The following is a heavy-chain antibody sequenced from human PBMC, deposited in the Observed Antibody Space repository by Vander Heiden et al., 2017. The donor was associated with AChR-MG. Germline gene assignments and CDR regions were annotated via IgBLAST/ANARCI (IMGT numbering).Heavy chain of an antibody. Sequence: QVQLVQFGTEVKKSGSSVKVSCKSSGGSFITYAHRWVRPAPGQGLEWMGGIIPVFGKPNYAQNFQGRVTVTADKFTSTVYMDLRNLRSEDTAVYYCARGKEIDPYLGGVTTNLPDYYYMDVWGKGTTVTVSS. V-gene: IGHV1-69*06. CDR2: IIPVFGKP. CDR3: ARGKEIDPYLGGVTTNLPDYYYMDV. CDR1: GGSFITYA. J-gene: IGHJ6*03. D-gene: IGHD3-16*01.